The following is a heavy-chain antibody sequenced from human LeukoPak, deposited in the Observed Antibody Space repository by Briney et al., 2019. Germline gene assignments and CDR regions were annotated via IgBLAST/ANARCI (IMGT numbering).Heavy chain of an antibody. V-gene: IGHV3-23*01. Sequence: PGGSLRLSCAASGFTFSSYAMSWVRQARGKGLEWVSAISGSGGSTYYADSVKGRFTISRDNSKNTLYLQMNSLRAEDTAVYYCAKDIPSRTMIVVPEIAFDIWGQGTMVTVSS. CDR2: ISGSGGST. CDR1: GFTFSSYA. J-gene: IGHJ3*02. D-gene: IGHD3-22*01. CDR3: AKDIPSRTMIVVPEIAFDI.